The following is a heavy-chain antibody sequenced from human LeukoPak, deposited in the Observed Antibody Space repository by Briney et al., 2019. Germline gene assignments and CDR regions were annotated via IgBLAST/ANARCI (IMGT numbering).Heavy chain of an antibody. CDR3: ARARQGVAGFFDY. CDR1: GFTVSSNY. Sequence: PGGSLRLSCAASGFTVSSNYMSWVRQAPGKGLEWVSVIYSGGSTYYADSVKGRFTISRDNSKNTLYLQMNSLRAEDTAVYYCARARQGVAGFFDYWGQGTLVTVSS. J-gene: IGHJ4*02. D-gene: IGHD6-19*01. CDR2: IYSGGST. V-gene: IGHV3-53*01.